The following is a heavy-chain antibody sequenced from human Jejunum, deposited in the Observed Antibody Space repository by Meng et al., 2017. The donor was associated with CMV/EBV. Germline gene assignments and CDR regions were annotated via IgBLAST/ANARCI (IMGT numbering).Heavy chain of an antibody. CDR1: GFTFSSYA. CDR3: AKRRDTNGWYGNY. J-gene: IGHJ4*02. D-gene: IGHD6-19*01. Sequence: CAASGFTFSSYAMSWVRQATGKGLEWVSGISASGGSTYYAGSLKGRFTISRDNSKDTLYLQMNSLRAEDTAVYFCAKRRDTNGWYGNYWGQGTLVTVPQ. V-gene: IGHV3-23*01. CDR2: ISASGGST.